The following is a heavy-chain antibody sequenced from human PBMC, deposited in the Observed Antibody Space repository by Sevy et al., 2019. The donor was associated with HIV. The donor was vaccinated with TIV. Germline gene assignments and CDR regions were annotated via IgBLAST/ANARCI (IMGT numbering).Heavy chain of an antibody. CDR3: ARGQLLQFLEWPSYSLDV. Sequence: GGSLRLSCAASGFTFSSHWMFWVRQAPGKGLMWVSHINSHGTITNYADSVKGRFAISRDNAKNTVYLGMDSLRAEETAVYYCARGQLLQFLEWPSYSLDVWGQGTTVTVSS. D-gene: IGHD3-3*01. J-gene: IGHJ6*02. CDR2: INSHGTIT. V-gene: IGHV3-74*01. CDR1: GFTFSSHW.